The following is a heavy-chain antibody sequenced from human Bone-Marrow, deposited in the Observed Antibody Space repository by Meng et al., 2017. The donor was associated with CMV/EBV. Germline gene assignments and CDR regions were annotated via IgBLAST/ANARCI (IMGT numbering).Heavy chain of an antibody. CDR2: INPNSGAT. CDR3: ARGPSPVTIDY. J-gene: IGHJ4*02. CDR1: GYTVTGDY. Sequence: SCKASGYTVTGDYMHWVRQAPGQGLEWMGWINPNSGATNYAQKFQGRVTMTRDTSISTAYMELSRLRSDDTAMYYCARGPSPVTIDYWGQGTLVTVSS. V-gene: IGHV1-2*02. D-gene: IGHD4-17*01.